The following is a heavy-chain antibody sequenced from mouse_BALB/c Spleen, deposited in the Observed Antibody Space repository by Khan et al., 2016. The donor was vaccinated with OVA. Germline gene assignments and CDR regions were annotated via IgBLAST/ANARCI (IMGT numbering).Heavy chain of an antibody. CDR3: TRGGGYYIFEY. Sequence: VQLQESGAELAQPWTSVKMSCQTSGYTFTTYWIHWVKQRPGQGLEWLGYINPTTGYAQYNQRSKDKATLTTNKSSSTAYMQLSRLTSEDSAVYYCTRGGGYYIFEYWGQGTMVTVSA. CDR1: GYTFTTYW. J-gene: IGHJ3*01. CDR2: INPTTGYA. V-gene: IGHV1-7*01. D-gene: IGHD1-1*01.